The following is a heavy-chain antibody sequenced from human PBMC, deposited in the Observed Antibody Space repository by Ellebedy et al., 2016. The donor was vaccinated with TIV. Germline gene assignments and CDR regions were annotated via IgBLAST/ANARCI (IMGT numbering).Heavy chain of an antibody. V-gene: IGHV5-10-1*01. CDR3: ARIQMSTVTNY. D-gene: IGHD4-11*01. J-gene: IGHJ4*01. CDR1: GYTFTNYW. Sequence: GGSLRLXCKGSGYTFTNYWISWVRQKPGKGLEWMGRINPRDSDVSYSPTFQGHVTFSVDRSTSTVFLHWSSLKASATATYYCARIQMSTVTNYWGLGTQVTVSS. CDR2: INPRDSDV.